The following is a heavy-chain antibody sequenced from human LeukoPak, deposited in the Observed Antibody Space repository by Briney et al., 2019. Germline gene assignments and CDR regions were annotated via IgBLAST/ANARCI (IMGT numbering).Heavy chain of an antibody. CDR3: ASVQGFPTWFDP. V-gene: IGHV1-2*02. J-gene: IGHJ5*02. CDR2: INPNSGGS. CDR1: GYTLTTYY. D-gene: IGHD2/OR15-2a*01. Sequence: ASVKVSCKASGYTLTTYYIHWVRQAPGQGLEWMGWINPNSGGSSYAQKFQGRVTMTRDTPTSTAYMELTRLRSDDTAVYYCASVQGFPTWFDPWGQGTLVTVSS.